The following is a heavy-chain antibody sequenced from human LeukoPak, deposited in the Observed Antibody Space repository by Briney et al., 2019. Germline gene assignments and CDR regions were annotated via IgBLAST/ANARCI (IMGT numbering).Heavy chain of an antibody. Sequence: GGSLRLSCAASGFTFSSYAMSWVRQAPGKGLEWVSAISGSGSSTYYADSVKGRFTISRDNAKNSLYLQMNSLRAEDTAVYYCARGHYYDSSGYEPFDYWGQGTLVTVSS. CDR2: ISGSGSST. J-gene: IGHJ4*02. CDR1: GFTFSSYA. V-gene: IGHV3-23*01. CDR3: ARGHYYDSSGYEPFDY. D-gene: IGHD3-22*01.